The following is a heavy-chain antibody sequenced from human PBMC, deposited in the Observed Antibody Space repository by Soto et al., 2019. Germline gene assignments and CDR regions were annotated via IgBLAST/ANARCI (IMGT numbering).Heavy chain of an antibody. CDR3: AREQLRGYDFWSGYYQTVDWFDP. CDR1: GFTFSSYW. V-gene: IGHV3-7*03. D-gene: IGHD3-3*01. CDR2: IKQDGSEK. J-gene: IGHJ5*02. Sequence: EVQLVESGGGLVQPGGSLRLSCAASGFTFSSYWMSWVRQAPGKGLEWVANIKQDGSEKYYVDSVKGRFTISRDNAKNSLYLQMNSLRAEDTAVYYCAREQLRGYDFWSGYYQTVDWFDPWGQGPLVTVSS.